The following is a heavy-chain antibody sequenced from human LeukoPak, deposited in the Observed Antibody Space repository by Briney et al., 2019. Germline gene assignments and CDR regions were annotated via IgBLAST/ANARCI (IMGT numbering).Heavy chain of an antibody. CDR2: IKQDGSEK. V-gene: IGHV3-7*01. J-gene: IGHJ4*02. CDR1: GFTFSSYA. Sequence: PGGSLRLSCAASGFTFSSYAMSWVRQAPGKGLEWVANIKQDGSEKYYVDSVKGRFTISRDNAKNSLYLQMNSLRAEDTAVYYCARSFSRLDYWGQGTLVTVSS. CDR3: ARSFSRLDY.